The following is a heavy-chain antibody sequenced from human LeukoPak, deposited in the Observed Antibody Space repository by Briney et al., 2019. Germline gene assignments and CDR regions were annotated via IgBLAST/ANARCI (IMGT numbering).Heavy chain of an antibody. J-gene: IGHJ4*02. V-gene: IGHV4-59*01. CDR3: ARRGRALYCSGGSCYDY. CDR1: GGSISSYY. CDR2: IYYSGST. Sequence: PSETLSLTCTVSGGSISSYYWSWIRQPPGKGLEWIGYIYYSGSTNYNPSLKSRVTISVDTSKNQFSLKLSSVTAADTAVYYCARRGRALYCSGGSCYDYWGLGTLVTVSS. D-gene: IGHD2-15*01.